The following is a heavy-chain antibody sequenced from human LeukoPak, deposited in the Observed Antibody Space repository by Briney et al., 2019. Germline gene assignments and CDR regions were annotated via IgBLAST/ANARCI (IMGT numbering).Heavy chain of an antibody. D-gene: IGHD3-3*01. CDR1: GFTFSNYY. CDR2: ISADGSTT. J-gene: IGHJ6*03. V-gene: IGHV3-74*01. Sequence: PGGSLRLSCTASGFTFSNYYMHWVRQAPGEGLVWVSRISADGSTTTYADSVKGRFTVSRDNARNTLCLQMNSLRAEDTAIYYCARAGSDYDLWTGYYYYIAVRGKGTTVTVSS. CDR3: ARAGSDYDLWTGYYYYIAV.